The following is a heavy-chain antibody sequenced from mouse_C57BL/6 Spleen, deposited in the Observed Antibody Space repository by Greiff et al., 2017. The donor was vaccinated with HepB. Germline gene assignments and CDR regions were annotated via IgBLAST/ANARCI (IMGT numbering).Heavy chain of an antibody. D-gene: IGHD4-1*01. Sequence: VKLVESGPGLVQPSQSLSITCTVSGFSLTSYGVHWVRQSPGKGLEWLGVIWSGGSTDYNAAFISRLSISKDNSKSQVFFKMNSLQADDTAIYYCARNDWDERGYFDYWGQGTTLTVSS. V-gene: IGHV2-2*01. CDR2: IWSGGST. J-gene: IGHJ2*01. CDR3: ARNDWDERGYFDY. CDR1: GFSLTSYG.